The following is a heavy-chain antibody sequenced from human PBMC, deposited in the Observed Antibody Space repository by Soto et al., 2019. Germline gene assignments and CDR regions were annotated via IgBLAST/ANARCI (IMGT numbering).Heavy chain of an antibody. CDR3: AREPSGGDDYGDPRES. CDR2: ISAGSGTV. D-gene: IGHD4-17*01. J-gene: IGHJ5*02. V-gene: IGHV3-48*02. CDR1: GFTFSSYS. Sequence: VQLVESGGGLVQPGGSLRLSCAASGFTFSSYSMTWVRQAPGKGLKWISYISAGSGTVYYADSVKGRFTISRDNAKNSLYLQMNSLRDEDTAVYYCAREPSGGDDYGDPRESWGQGTLVTVSS.